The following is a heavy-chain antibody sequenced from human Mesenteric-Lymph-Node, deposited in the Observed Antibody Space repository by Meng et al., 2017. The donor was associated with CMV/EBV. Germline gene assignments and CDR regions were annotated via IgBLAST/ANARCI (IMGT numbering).Heavy chain of an antibody. D-gene: IGHD3-10*01. CDR1: GDSISNYY. V-gene: IGHV4-59*01. Sequence: SETLSLTCTVSGDSISNYYWSWIRQPPGKGLGWIGYIYYSGSTNYNPSLKSRVTISRDTSKNQFSLKLTSVTTADTAVYYCATGEYYYNGMDVWGQGTTVTVSS. CDR2: IYYSGST. J-gene: IGHJ6*02. CDR3: ATGEYYYNGMDV.